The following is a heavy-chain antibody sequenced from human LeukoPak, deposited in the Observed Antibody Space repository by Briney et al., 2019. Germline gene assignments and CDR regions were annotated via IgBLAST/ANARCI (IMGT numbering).Heavy chain of an antibody. CDR3: ARATDWVFDY. J-gene: IGHJ4*02. D-gene: IGHD3/OR15-3a*01. V-gene: IGHV4-59*01. CDR1: GVSISSYY. CDR2: IYYSGST. Sequence: PSETLSLTCTVSGVSISSYYWSWIRQPPGKGLEWIGYIYYSGSTNYNPSLKSRVTISVDTSKNQFSLKLSSVTAADTAVYYCARATDWVFDYWGQGTLVTVSS.